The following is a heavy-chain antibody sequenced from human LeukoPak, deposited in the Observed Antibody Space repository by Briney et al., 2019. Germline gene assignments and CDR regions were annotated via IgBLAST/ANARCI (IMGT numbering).Heavy chain of an antibody. CDR2: ISLTSTTM. J-gene: IGHJ4*02. Sequence: PGGSLRLSCAASGFTFSSCSMNWVRQAPGKGLEWVSYISLTSTTMYYADSLKGRFSISRDNAKNSLYLQMNSLRHEDTAVYYCARNIGGVGYWGQGTLVTVSS. D-gene: IGHD2-21*01. CDR1: GFTFSSCS. CDR3: ARNIGGVGY. V-gene: IGHV3-48*02.